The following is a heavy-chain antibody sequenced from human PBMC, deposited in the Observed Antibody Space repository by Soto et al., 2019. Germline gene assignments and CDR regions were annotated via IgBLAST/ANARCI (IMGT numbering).Heavy chain of an antibody. CDR1: GFSLSTSGVG. J-gene: IGHJ5*02. CDR2: IYWNDDK. Sequence: SGPTLVNPTQALTLTCTFSGFSLSTSGVGVGWIRQPPGKALEWLALIYWNDDKRYSPSLKSRLTITKDTSKNQVVLTMTNMDPVDTATYYCARSPYNWNDSGDNWFDPWGQGTLVTVSS. V-gene: IGHV2-5*01. D-gene: IGHD1-20*01. CDR3: ARSPYNWNDSGDNWFDP.